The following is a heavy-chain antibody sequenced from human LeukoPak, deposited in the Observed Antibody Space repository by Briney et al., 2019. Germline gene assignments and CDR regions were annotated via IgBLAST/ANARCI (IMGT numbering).Heavy chain of an antibody. J-gene: IGHJ4*02. D-gene: IGHD2-2*01. CDR3: AKEGGSCSSTSCYFYDY. CDR2: LSGGSTIT. V-gene: IGHV3-23*01. Sequence: GGSLRLSCVASGFTFNNYAMTWVRQTPGKGLEWVSTLSGGSTITYYADSVKGRFTISRDNSKNTLYLQMNSLRAEDTAVYYCAKEGGSCSSTSCYFYDYWGQGTLVTVSS. CDR1: GFTFNNYA.